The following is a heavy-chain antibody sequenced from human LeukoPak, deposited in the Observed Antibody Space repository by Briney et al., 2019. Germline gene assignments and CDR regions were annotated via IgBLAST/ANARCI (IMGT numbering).Heavy chain of an antibody. V-gene: IGHV3-30*04. J-gene: IGHJ4*02. CDR3: ARDSGIGLDY. D-gene: IGHD1-14*01. Sequence: PGRSLRLSCAASGFTFSSYAMHWVRQAPGKGLEWVAVISYDGSNKYYADSVKGRFTISRDNSKNTLYLQMNSLRAEDTAVNYCARDSGIGLDYWGQGTLVTVSS. CDR1: GFTFSSYA. CDR2: ISYDGSNK.